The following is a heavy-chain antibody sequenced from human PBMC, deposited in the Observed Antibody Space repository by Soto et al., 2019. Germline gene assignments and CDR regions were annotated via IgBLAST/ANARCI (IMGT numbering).Heavy chain of an antibody. J-gene: IGHJ6*03. CDR2: IYYSGST. CDR3: ASTLGPYYYHYYVDV. Sequence: SETLSLTCTVSGGSISTNSYSWGWIRQPPGKGLEWIGSIYYSGSTYYNPSLKSRVTISVDTSKNQFSLKLSSVTAADTAVYYCASTLGPYYYHYYVDVWGKGTTVTVSS. CDR1: GGSISTNSYS. D-gene: IGHD3-16*01. V-gene: IGHV4-39*01.